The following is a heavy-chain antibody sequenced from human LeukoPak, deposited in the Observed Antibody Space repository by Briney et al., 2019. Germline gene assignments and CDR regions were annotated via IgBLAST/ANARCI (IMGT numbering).Heavy chain of an antibody. CDR2: INHSGST. Sequence: PSETLSLTCTVSGGSISSYYWSWIRQPPGKGLEWIGEINHSGSTNYNPSLKSRVTISVDTSKNQFSLKLSSVTAADTAVYYCARGLRDIVVVVAAGTYYYGMDVWGQGTTVTVSS. V-gene: IGHV4-34*01. D-gene: IGHD2-15*01. J-gene: IGHJ6*02. CDR1: GGSISSYY. CDR3: ARGLRDIVVVVAAGTYYYGMDV.